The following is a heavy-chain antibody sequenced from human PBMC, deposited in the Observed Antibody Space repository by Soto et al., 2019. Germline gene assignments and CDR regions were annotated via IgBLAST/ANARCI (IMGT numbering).Heavy chain of an antibody. CDR1: AFTFSSYW. J-gene: IGHJ6*02. D-gene: IGHD3-3*01. CDR3: ARGSQGHYDLHYSVDV. V-gene: IGHV3-7*03. CDR2: IKQEGSEK. Sequence: DVQLVESGGGLVQPGGSLRLSCAASAFTFSSYWMSWVRQAPGRGLEWVAHIKQEGSEKSYVDSVKGRFTISRDNAKNSVYMQMNILRAEDAAVYYCARGSQGHYDLHYSVDVWGQGTTGTVSS.